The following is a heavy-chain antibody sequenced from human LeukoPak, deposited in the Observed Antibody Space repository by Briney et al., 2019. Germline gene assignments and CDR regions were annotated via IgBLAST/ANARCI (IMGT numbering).Heavy chain of an antibody. V-gene: IGHV4-34*01. CDR2: INHSGST. Sequence: SETLSLTCAVYGGPFSGYYWSWIRQPPGKGLEWIGEINHSGSTNYNPSLKSRVTISVDTSKNQFSLKLSSVTAADTAVYYCARAVDIVVVVAAGWFDPWGQGTLVTVSS. CDR3: ARAVDIVVVVAAGWFDP. J-gene: IGHJ5*02. CDR1: GGPFSGYY. D-gene: IGHD2-15*01.